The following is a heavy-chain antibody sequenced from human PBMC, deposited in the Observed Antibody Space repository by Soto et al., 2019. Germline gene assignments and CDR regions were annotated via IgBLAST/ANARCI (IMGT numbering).Heavy chain of an antibody. CDR2: ISRDGSYI. CDR3: ARGELNPLPDAAFDI. V-gene: IGHV3-11*01. D-gene: IGHD1-1*01. CDR1: GFTFSDYY. Sequence: QVQLVESGGGLVKPGGSLRLSCAASGFTFSDYYMTWIRQAPGKGLEWVSYISRDGSYISYADSVAGRFTISRDNAQNSLYLQMDGLRAEDTAVYYCARGELNPLPDAAFDIWGQGTVVTFSS. J-gene: IGHJ3*02.